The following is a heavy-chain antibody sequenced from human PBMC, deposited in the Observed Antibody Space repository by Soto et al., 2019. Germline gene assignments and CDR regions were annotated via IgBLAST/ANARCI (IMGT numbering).Heavy chain of an antibody. D-gene: IGHD5-12*01. CDR3: AREVTVASYSFDF. J-gene: IGHJ4*02. CDR1: GGTFSNYA. CDR2: IIPIFGSA. Sequence: ASVKVSCKASGGTFSNYALSWVRQAPGQGLEWMGGIIPIFGSANYAQKFQGRGTITADDSTSTAYMELSSLRPDDTAVYYCAREVTVASYSFDFWGRGTLVTVS. V-gene: IGHV1-69*13.